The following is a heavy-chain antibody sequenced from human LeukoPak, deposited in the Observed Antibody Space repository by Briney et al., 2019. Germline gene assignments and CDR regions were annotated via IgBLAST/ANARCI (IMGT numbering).Heavy chain of an antibody. CDR3: AKDRGAYCGGDCLHFDY. D-gene: IGHD2-21*02. J-gene: IGHJ4*02. CDR2: ISWNSGSI. V-gene: IGHV3-9*01. CDR1: GFTFDDYA. Sequence: QPGRSLRLSCAASGFTFDDYAMHWVRQAPGKGLEWVSGISWNSGSIGYADSVKGRFTISRDNAKNSLYLQMNSLRAEDTALYYCAKDRGAYCGGDCLHFDYWGQGTLVTVSS.